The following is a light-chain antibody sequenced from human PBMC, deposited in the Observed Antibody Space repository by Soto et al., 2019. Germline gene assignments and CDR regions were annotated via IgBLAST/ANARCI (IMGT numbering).Light chain of an antibody. CDR1: QTISSN. CDR2: AAS. V-gene: IGKV1-39*01. J-gene: IGKJ1*01. CDR3: QQTFTSPA. Sequence: DIQMTQSPSSLSASVGDRITITCRASQTISSNVNWYQQKPGKAPKLLIYAASSLQGGVPSRFRGSGSGTDFTLTISRLQPEDFATYYCQQTFTSPAFGKGTKVEIK.